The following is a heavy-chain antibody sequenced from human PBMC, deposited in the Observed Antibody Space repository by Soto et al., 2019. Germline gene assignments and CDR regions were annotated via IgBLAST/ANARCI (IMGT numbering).Heavy chain of an antibody. CDR3: ARYAGSGSRYFDL. Sequence: ASVKVSCKASGYTFINYDINWVRHAAGQGLEWMALMNPHSGNTGYAQKFRGRVTVTRDTSKSTVYMELNSLRSDDTAEYFCARYAGSGSRYFDLWGRGTLLTVSS. J-gene: IGHJ2*01. V-gene: IGHV1-8*02. CDR1: GYTFINYD. D-gene: IGHD6-19*01. CDR2: MNPHSGNT.